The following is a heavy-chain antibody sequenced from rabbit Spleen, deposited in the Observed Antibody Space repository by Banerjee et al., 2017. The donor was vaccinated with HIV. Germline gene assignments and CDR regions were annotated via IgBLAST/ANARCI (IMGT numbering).Heavy chain of an antibody. D-gene: IGHD1-1*01. V-gene: IGHV1S45*01. Sequence: QEQLEESGGDLVKPEGSLTLTCTASGFSFSNNYWICWVRQAPGKGLEWIACIYVGATGSTYYTTWAKGRFTISKTSSTTVTLQMTSLTAADTATYFCARDTSSSFSSYGMDLWGQGTLVTVS. CDR2: IYVGATGST. CDR3: ARDTSSSFSSYGMDL. J-gene: IGHJ6*01. CDR1: GFSFSNNYW.